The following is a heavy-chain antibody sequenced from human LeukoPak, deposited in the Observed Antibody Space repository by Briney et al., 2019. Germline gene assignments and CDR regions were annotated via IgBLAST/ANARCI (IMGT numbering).Heavy chain of an antibody. Sequence: GGCLRLSCAASGFIFSSYPMHWVRQAPGLGLQWVAVISHDGSNKFYEDSVKGRFTISRDNSKSTLYLHLNIPRPEDTAMYYCTRSVVTTADFDYWGQGTLVTVSS. D-gene: IGHD2-21*02. CDR2: ISHDGSNK. V-gene: IGHV3-30*01. J-gene: IGHJ4*02. CDR1: GFIFSSYP. CDR3: TRSVVTTADFDY.